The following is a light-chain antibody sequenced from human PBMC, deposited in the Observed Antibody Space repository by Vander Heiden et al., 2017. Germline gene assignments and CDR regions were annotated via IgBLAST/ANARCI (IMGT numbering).Light chain of an antibody. CDR1: SSDDGTYNR. CDR2: EVT. J-gene: IGLJ2*01. CDR3: SSYTSSTTPVA. Sequence: SPLPHPPSASGSPGPAVITCSTGTSSDDGTYNRVSWYRQPPGTAPRLMIYEVTKRPSGDPDRFPGSKSGNTASLTISGLQAEDGADYYCSSYTSSTTPVAFGGGTKLTVL. V-gene: IGLV2-18*02.